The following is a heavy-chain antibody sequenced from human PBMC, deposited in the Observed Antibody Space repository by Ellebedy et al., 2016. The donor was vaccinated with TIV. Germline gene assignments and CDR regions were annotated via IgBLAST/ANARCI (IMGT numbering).Heavy chain of an antibody. CDR1: GFTVSSNY. Sequence: GESLKISCAASGFTVSSNYMSWVRQAPGKGLEWVSVIYSGGSTYYADSVKGRFTISRDNPKNTLYLQMNSLRAEDTAVYYCARDRGLDYWGQGTLVTVSS. CDR3: ARDRGLDY. J-gene: IGHJ4*02. CDR2: IYSGGST. D-gene: IGHD3-10*01. V-gene: IGHV3-53*01.